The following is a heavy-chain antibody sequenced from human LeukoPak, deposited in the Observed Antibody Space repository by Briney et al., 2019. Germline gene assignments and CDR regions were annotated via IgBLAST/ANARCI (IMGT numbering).Heavy chain of an antibody. J-gene: IGHJ3*02. CDR1: GDSVSSNSAA. CDR2: TYYRSKWYN. Sequence: SQTLSLTCAISGDSVSSNSAAWNWIRQSPSRGLEWLGRTYYRSKWYNGYAVSGKSLITINPETSKSQFSLPLNSVAPEDTAVYYCAREPLRGSLDAFDIWGQGTMVTVSS. V-gene: IGHV6-1*01. CDR3: AREPLRGSLDAFDI. D-gene: IGHD3-10*01.